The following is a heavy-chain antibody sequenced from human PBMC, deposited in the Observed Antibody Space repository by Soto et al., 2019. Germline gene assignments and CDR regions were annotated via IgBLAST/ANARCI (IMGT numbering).Heavy chain of an antibody. D-gene: IGHD6-19*01. CDR3: AKASGWYYFES. CDR1: GFTFSGFD. Sequence: QVQLVESGGGVAQPGRSLRLSCAASGFTFSGFDMHWVRQAPGKGLEWVALISNDGSQKSYGDSVKGRFTISRDNSKKDLFLEKDSLTADDTAVYYCAKASGWYYFESWGQGTLVTVSS. CDR2: ISNDGSQK. V-gene: IGHV3-30*18. J-gene: IGHJ4*02.